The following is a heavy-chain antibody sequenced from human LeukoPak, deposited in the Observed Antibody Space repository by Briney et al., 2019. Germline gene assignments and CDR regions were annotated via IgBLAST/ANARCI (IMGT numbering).Heavy chain of an antibody. J-gene: IGHJ5*02. CDR3: ARDRGIVVVPGDGFDP. Sequence: QPGGPLRLSCAASGFTFSTYWMTWVRQAPGKGLEWVANINKNGGDQYYGDSVKGRFTISRDNAKNTLYLQMNSLRAEDTAVYYCARDRGIVVVPGDGFDPWGQGTLVTVSS. D-gene: IGHD2-2*01. CDR2: INKNGGDQ. V-gene: IGHV3-7*01. CDR1: GFTFSTYW.